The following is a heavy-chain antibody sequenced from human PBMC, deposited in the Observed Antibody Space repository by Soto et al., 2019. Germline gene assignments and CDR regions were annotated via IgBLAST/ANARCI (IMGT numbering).Heavy chain of an antibody. Sequence: QVELVESGGAVVQPGPPLSLPGAASGFTSGAYSITWVRQPPGKGREWVAVVSYDGSLKFYADSVKGRFAISRDNSMNTVYLQMNSLSPDDTAVYYCAREIRGAIGPLDYWGQGTLVTVSS. V-gene: IGHV3-30*09. D-gene: IGHD2-21*01. J-gene: IGHJ4*02. CDR2: VSYDGSLK. CDR1: GFTSGAYS. CDR3: AREIRGAIGPLDY.